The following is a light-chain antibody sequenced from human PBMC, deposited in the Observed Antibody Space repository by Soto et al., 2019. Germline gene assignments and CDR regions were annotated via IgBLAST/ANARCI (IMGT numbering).Light chain of an antibody. V-gene: IGKV3-15*01. J-gene: IGKJ3*01. CDR3: QQYNNWPPPFT. CDR2: GAS. Sequence: EIVMTQSPATLSVSPGERATLSCRASHSVSSNLAWYQQKPGQAPRLLIYGASTRATGIPARFSGSGSGTEFTLTISSLQPEDFAVYYCQQYNNWPPPFTFGPGTKVDIK. CDR1: HSVSSN.